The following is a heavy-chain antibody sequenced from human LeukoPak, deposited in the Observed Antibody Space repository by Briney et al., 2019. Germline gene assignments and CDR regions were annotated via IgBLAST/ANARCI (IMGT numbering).Heavy chain of an antibody. CDR2: IKKDGSEK. CDR3: ARAGYTYTTLYY. D-gene: IGHD5-18*01. J-gene: IGHJ4*02. CDR1: GFTFSHYW. V-gene: IGHV3-7*01. Sequence: GGSLRLSCAASGFTFSHYWMTWLGQAPGKGLEWVANIKKDGSEKYYVDSVKGRFTISRDNAKNSLYLQMNSLRVDDTALYYCARAGYTYTTLYYWGQGTLVTVSS.